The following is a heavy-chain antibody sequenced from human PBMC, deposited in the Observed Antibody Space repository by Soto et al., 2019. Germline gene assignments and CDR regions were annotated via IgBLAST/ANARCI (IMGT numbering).Heavy chain of an antibody. CDR2: IGTAGDT. CDR3: ARALSAVAAPPFDI. V-gene: IGHV3-13*01. D-gene: IGHD6-19*01. Sequence: GGSLRLSCAASGFTFSSYDMHWVRQATGKGLEWVSAIGTAGDTYYPGSVKGRFTISRENAKNSLYLQMNSLRAGDTAVYYCARALSAVAAPPFDIWGQGTMVTVSS. CDR1: GFTFSSYD. J-gene: IGHJ3*02.